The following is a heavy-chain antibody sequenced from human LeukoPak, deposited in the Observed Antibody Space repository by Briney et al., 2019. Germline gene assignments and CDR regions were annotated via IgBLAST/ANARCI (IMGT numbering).Heavy chain of an antibody. Sequence: SETLSLTCTVSGGSISSYYWCWIRQPPGKGLEWIGYIYYSGSTNYNPSLKSRVTMSVETSKNQLSLKLSSVTPADTAVYYCARQSTGYSSSFDYWGQGTLVSVSS. V-gene: IGHV4-59*08. CDR2: IYYSGST. D-gene: IGHD6-13*01. CDR3: ARQSTGYSSSFDY. J-gene: IGHJ4*02. CDR1: GGSISSYY.